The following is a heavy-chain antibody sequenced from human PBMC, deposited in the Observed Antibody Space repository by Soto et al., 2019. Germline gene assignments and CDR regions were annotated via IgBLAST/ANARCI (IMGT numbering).Heavy chain of an antibody. CDR1: GGSISSGGYS. J-gene: IGHJ1*01. CDR2: ISHSGST. CDR3: ARSTRTYYYDSGGYFAEYFQN. D-gene: IGHD3-22*01. V-gene: IGHV4-30-2*02. Sequence: SETLSLTCAVSGGSISSGGYSWSWIRQPPGKGLEWFGYISHSGSTNYDPSLKSRVTISVNTSKNQFSLRLTSVTAADTAVYYCARSTRTYYYDSGGYFAEYFQNWGQGTLVTVSS.